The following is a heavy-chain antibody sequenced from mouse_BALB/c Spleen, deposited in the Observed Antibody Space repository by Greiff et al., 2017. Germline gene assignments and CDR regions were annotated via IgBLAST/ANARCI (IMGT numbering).Heavy chain of an antibody. CDR3: ARAREIYYAMDY. V-gene: IGHV5-4*02. CDR2: ISDGGSYT. Sequence: EVQLVESGGGLVKPGGSLKLSCAASGFTFSDYYMYWVRQTPEKRLEWVATISDGGSYTYYPDSVKGRFTISRDNAKNNLYLQMSSLKSEDTAMYYCARAREIYYAMDYWGQGTSVTVSS. CDR1: GFTFSDYY. J-gene: IGHJ4*01. D-gene: IGHD3-3*01.